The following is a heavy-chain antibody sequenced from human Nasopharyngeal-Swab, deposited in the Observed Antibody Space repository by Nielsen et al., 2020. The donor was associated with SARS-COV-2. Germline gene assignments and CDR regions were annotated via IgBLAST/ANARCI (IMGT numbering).Heavy chain of an antibody. CDR1: GIFVSGNY. CDR3: ASPVFGVVSDAFDI. D-gene: IGHD3-3*01. CDR2: VYSGGST. J-gene: IGHJ3*02. V-gene: IGHV3-53*01. Sequence: GGSLRLSCAASGIFVSGNYMNWVRQAPGMGLEWVSVVYSGGSTFYADSAKGRFTISRDNSKNTLYLQMNNLRPEDTAMYYCASPVFGVVSDAFDIWGQGTMVTVSS.